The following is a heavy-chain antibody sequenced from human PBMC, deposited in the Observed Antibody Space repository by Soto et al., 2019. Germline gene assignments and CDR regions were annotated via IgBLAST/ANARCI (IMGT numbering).Heavy chain of an antibody. D-gene: IGHD3-22*01. J-gene: IGHJ5*02. CDR1: GGSFSGYY. Sequence: SETLSLTCAVYGGSFSGYYCSWIRQPPGKGLEWIGEINHSGSTNYNPSLKSRVTISVDTSKNQFSLKLSSVTAADTAVYYCARGREYYDSSGSGWFDPWGQGTLVTVSS. CDR3: ARGREYYDSSGSGWFDP. V-gene: IGHV4-34*01. CDR2: INHSGST.